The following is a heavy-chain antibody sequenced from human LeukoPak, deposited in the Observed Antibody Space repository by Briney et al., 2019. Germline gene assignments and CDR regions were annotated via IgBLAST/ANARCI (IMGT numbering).Heavy chain of an antibody. J-gene: IGHJ4*02. CDR2: ITGRSDST. CDR3: AKAPPSSWTPFDY. V-gene: IGHV3-23*01. CDR1: GFIFSNFA. Sequence: PGGSLRLSCAASGFIFSNFAMSWVRQTPGKGLEWVSAITGRSDSTHYADSVKGRFTISRDNSKNTLYLQMNSLRAEDTAVYYCAKAPPSSWTPFDYWGQGTLVTVSS. D-gene: IGHD2-2*01.